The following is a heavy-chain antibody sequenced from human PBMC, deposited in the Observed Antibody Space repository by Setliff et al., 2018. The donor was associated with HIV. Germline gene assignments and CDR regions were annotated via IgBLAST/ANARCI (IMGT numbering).Heavy chain of an antibody. J-gene: IGHJ4*02. Sequence: WASVKVSCKASGGTFSTHVISWVRQAPGQGLEWIGGIIPMFSTVNYAKKYQGRVTITTDESTTTAYMELTSLRSEDTAVYYCATDDHCSGGSCFLTMDYWGLGTLVTVSS. CDR3: ATDDHCSGGSCFLTMDY. CDR2: IIPMFSTV. CDR1: GGTFSTHV. V-gene: IGHV1-69*05. D-gene: IGHD2-15*01.